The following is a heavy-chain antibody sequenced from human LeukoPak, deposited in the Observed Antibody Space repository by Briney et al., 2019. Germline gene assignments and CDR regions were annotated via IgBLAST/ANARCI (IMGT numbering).Heavy chain of an antibody. CDR2: IKQDGSEK. V-gene: IGHV3-7*04. CDR1: GFTFSSYW. D-gene: IGHD6-13*01. Sequence: GGSLRLSCAASGFTFSSYWMSWVRQAPGKGLGWVANIKQDGSEKCYVDSGRGRFTISRDNAKNSLYLQMNSLRPEDTAVYSCARVIAARPSDYWGQGTLVTVSS. J-gene: IGHJ4*02. CDR3: ARVIAARPSDY.